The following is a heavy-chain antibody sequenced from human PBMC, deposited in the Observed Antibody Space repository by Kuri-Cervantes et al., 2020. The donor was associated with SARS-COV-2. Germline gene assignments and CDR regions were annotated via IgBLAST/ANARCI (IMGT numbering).Heavy chain of an antibody. V-gene: IGHV3-48*04. CDR2: ISISGSTI. D-gene: IGHD5-18*01. Sequence: GGSLRLSCAASGFTFSSYAMSWVRQAPGKGLEWVSYISISGSTIYYADSVKGRFTISRDNAKNSLYLQMNSLRAEDTAVYYCARDVKYSYGYAYWDYWGQGTLVTVSS. J-gene: IGHJ4*02. CDR3: ARDVKYSYGYAYWDY. CDR1: GFTFSSYA.